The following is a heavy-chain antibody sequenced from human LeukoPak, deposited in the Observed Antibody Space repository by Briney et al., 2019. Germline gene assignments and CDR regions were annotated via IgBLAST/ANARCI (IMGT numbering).Heavy chain of an antibody. CDR3: ARVRAYYYDSSGSPLYYFDY. V-gene: IGHV3-33*01. CDR1: GFTFSSYG. CDR2: IWYDGSNK. Sequence: HPGGSLRLSCAASGFTFSSYGMHWVRQAPGKGLEWVAVIWYDGSNKYYADSVKGRFTISRDNSKNTLYLQMNSLRAEDTAVYYCARVRAYYYDSSGSPLYYFDYWGQGTLVTVSS. D-gene: IGHD3-22*01. J-gene: IGHJ4*02.